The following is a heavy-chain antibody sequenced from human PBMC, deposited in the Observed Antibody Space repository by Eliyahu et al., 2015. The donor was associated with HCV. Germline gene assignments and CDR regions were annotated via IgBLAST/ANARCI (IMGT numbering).Heavy chain of an antibody. D-gene: IGHD5-18*01. J-gene: IGHJ4*02. CDR2: INHSGST. CDR3: ARRSAWWGSYGNKFDY. Sequence: QVQLQQWGAGLLKPSETLSLTCAVYGGSFXGYYWSWIRQPPGKGLEWIGEINHSGSTNYNPSLKSRXTISVDTSKNQFSLKLSSVTAADTAVYYCARRSAWWGSYGNKFDYWGQGTLVTVSS. CDR1: GGSFXGYY. V-gene: IGHV4-34*01.